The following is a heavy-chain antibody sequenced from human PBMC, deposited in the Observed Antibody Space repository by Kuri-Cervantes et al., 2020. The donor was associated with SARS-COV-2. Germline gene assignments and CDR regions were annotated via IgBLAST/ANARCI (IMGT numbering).Heavy chain of an antibody. CDR3: ARVSGSGWSDYFDY. J-gene: IGHJ4*02. CDR1: GGSISSSSYY. CDR2: IYYSGST. V-gene: IGHV4-39*07. Sequence: GSLRLSCTVSGGSISSSSYYWGWIRQPPGKGLEWIGSIYYSGSTNYNPSLKSRVTISVDTSKNQSSLKLSSVTAADTAVYYCARVSGSGWSDYFDYWGQGTLVTVSS. D-gene: IGHD6-19*01.